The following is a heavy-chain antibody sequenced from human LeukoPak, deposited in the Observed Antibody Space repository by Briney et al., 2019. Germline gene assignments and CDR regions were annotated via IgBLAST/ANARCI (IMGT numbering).Heavy chain of an antibody. J-gene: IGHJ3*02. Sequence: GGSLRLSCAASGFTFSNYWMTWVRQAPGKGLEWVAVIWYDGSNKYYADSVKGRFTISRDNSKNTLYLQMNSLRAEDTAVYYCAKEAAAFAFDIWGQGTMVTVSS. V-gene: IGHV3-33*06. CDR3: AKEAAAFAFDI. CDR1: GFTFSNYW. CDR2: IWYDGSNK. D-gene: IGHD6-13*01.